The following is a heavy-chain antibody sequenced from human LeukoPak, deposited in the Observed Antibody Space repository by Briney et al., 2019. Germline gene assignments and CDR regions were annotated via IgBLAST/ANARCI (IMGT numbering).Heavy chain of an antibody. D-gene: IGHD2-8*01. V-gene: IGHV3-23*01. Sequence: GGSLRLSCAASGFTFSSYAMSWVRQAPGKGLEWVSAISGSGGSTYYADSVKGRFTISRDNSKNTLYLQMNSLRAEDTAVYYCAKIRGQYATLGYYYGMDVWGQGTTVTVSS. J-gene: IGHJ6*02. CDR2: ISGSGGST. CDR3: AKIRGQYATLGYYYGMDV. CDR1: GFTFSSYA.